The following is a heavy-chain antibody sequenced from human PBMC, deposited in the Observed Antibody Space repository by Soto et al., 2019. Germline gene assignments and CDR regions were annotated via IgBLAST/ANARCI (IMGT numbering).Heavy chain of an antibody. CDR3: AREYTYGSNFFDC. J-gene: IGHJ4*02. CDR1: GGSLSSAAYY. CDR2: ISHSGST. V-gene: IGHV4-31*03. Sequence: SEILSLTCTVSGGSLSSAAYYWSWIRQHPGKGLEWIGYISHSGSTYYNPSLKSRVIISVDTSKNQFSLSLTSVTAADTAVYYCAREYTYGSNFFDCWGQGALVTVSS. D-gene: IGHD2-2*02.